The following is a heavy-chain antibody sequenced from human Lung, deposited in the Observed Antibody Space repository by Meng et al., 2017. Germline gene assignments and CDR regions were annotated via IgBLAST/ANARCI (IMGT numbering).Heavy chain of an antibody. V-gene: IGHV4-34*01. D-gene: IGHD4-11*01. CDR2: INHSGST. CDR1: GGSFSDYY. CDR3: ARGPTTMAHDFDY. Sequence: QLHLQQWGARLLKPSGTLSLTCVVSGGSFSDYYWSWIRQPPGKGLEWIGEINHSGSTNYNPSLESRATISVDTSQNNLSLKLSSVTAADSAVYYCARGPTTMAHDFDYWGQGTLVTVSS. J-gene: IGHJ4*02.